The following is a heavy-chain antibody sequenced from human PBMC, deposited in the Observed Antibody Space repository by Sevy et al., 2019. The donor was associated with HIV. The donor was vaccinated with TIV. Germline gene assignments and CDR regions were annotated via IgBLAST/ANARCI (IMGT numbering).Heavy chain of an antibody. CDR3: ATSCYNCDRGGDYPFDY. Sequence: LSLTCTVSGGSISSYYWSWIRQPPGKGVEWIGYLYYSGSTNYNPSLKSRVTISAATSKNQFSLNLCSVTAADTAADYSATSCYNCDRGGDYPFDYWGQGTLVTVSS. CDR2: LYYSGST. J-gene: IGHJ4*02. CDR1: GGSISSYY. V-gene: IGHV4-59*01. D-gene: IGHD2-21*01.